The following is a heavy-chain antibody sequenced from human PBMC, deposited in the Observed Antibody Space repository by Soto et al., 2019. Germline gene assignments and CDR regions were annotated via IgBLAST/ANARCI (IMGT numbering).Heavy chain of an antibody. V-gene: IGHV4-59*08. D-gene: IGHD2-8*01. J-gene: IGHJ5*02. CDR3: ARQQDCTNGVCYTELANCFDP. CDR1: DGYISSYY. CDR2: IYYSGST. Sequence: SETLSLTCTVSDGYISSYYWSWIRQPPGKGLEWIGYIYYSGSTNYNPSLKSRVTISVDTSKNQFSLKLSSVTAADTAVYYCARQQDCTNGVCYTELANCFDPWGQGTLVTVSS.